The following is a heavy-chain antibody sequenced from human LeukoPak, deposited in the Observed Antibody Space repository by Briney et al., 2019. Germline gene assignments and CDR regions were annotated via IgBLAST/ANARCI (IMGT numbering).Heavy chain of an antibody. J-gene: IGHJ4*02. Sequence: SSVKVSCKASGYTFTSYAMHWVRQAPGQRLEWMGWINAGNGNTKYSQKFQGRVTITRDTSACTAYMELSSLRSEDSAVYYCARDIVRDSGYDFFYWGQGTLVTVSS. CDR1: GYTFTSYA. D-gene: IGHD5-12*01. CDR2: INAGNGNT. V-gene: IGHV1-3*01. CDR3: ARDIVRDSGYDFFY.